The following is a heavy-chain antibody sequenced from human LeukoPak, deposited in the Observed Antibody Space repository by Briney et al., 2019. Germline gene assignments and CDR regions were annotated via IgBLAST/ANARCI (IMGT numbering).Heavy chain of an antibody. CDR3: ARVVIPVNYFDY. CDR2: INHSGST. CDR1: GGSFSGYY. V-gene: IGHV4-34*01. J-gene: IGHJ4*02. Sequence: SETLSLTCAVYGGSFSGYYWSWIRQPPGKGLEWIGEINHSGSTNYNPSLKSRVTISVDTSKDQFSLKLSSVTAADTAVYYCARVVIPVNYFDYWGQGTLVTVSS. D-gene: IGHD3-22*01.